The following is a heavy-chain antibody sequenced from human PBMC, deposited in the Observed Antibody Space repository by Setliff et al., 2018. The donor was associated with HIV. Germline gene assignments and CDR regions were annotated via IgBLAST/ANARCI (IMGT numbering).Heavy chain of an antibody. D-gene: IGHD2-15*01. Sequence: QPGGSLRLSCAASGFTFMNYAMSWVRQAPGKGLAWVSTISGSGGNTYYADSVKGRFTISRDNSNNMLFLQMNSLRTEDTAVYYCAKAFGYCSGGSCPVLMDVWGKGTTVTVSS. CDR3: AKAFGYCSGGSCPVLMDV. J-gene: IGHJ6*03. V-gene: IGHV3-23*01. CDR1: GFTFMNYA. CDR2: ISGSGGNT.